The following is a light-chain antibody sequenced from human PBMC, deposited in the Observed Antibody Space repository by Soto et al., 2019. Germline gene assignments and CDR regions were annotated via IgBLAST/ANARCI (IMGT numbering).Light chain of an antibody. V-gene: IGLV2-23*01. Sequence: QSALTQPASVSGSPGQSITIPCTGTSSDVGGYNYVSWYQQHPGKAPKLTIYEGSKRPSGVSNRFSGSKSGNTASLTISGLRAEDEADYDCCSYAFGGGTKLTVL. CDR2: EGS. CDR1: SSDVGGYNY. J-gene: IGLJ2*01. CDR3: CSYA.